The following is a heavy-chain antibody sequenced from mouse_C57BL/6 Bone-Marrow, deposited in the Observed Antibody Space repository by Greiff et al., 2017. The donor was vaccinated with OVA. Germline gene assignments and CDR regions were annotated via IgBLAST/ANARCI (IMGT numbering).Heavy chain of an antibody. CDR2: IWRGGST. CDR1: GFSLTRYG. D-gene: IGHD1-1*01. J-gene: IGHJ4*01. Sequence: VQLQQSGPGLVQPSQSLSITCTVSGFSLTRYGVHWVRQSPGKGLEWLGVIWRGGSTDYNAAFMSRLSITKDNSKSQVFFKMNSLQADDTAIYYCAYYGSSYYYYAMDYWGQGTSVTVSS. V-gene: IGHV2-5*01. CDR3: AYYGSSYYYYAMDY.